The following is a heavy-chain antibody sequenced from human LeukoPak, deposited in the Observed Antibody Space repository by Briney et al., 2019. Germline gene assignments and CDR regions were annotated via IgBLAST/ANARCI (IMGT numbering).Heavy chain of an antibody. V-gene: IGHV4-39*01. CDR1: GGSISSTSYY. CDR3: ARHLKFPEYSSGSGLYYFDY. CDR2: IFYSGST. Sequence: SETLSLTCTVSGGSISSTSYYWGWIRQPPGKGLEWIGSIFYSGSTYYNPSLKSRVTISVDTSKNQFSLKLSSVTAADTTLYYCARHLKFPEYSSGSGLYYFDYWGQGTLVTVSS. J-gene: IGHJ4*02. D-gene: IGHD6-19*01.